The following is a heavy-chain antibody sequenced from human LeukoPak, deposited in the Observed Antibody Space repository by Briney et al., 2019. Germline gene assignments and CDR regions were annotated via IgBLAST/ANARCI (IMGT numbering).Heavy chain of an antibody. Sequence: GSLRLSCAASGFTFSSYAMSWVRQAPGKGPEWVSAISGSGSSTYYAGSVRGRFTTSRDNSKRTVYLQMNSLRVEDTAVYYCAPLAANIFDYWGQGTLVTASS. J-gene: IGHJ4*02. CDR2: ISGSGSST. CDR1: GFTFSSYA. V-gene: IGHV3-23*01. CDR3: APLAANIFDY. D-gene: IGHD6-25*01.